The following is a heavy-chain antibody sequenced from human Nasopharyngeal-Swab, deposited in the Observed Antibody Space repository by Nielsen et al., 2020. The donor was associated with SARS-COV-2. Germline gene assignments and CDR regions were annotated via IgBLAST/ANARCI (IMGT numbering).Heavy chain of an antibody. CDR2: VYHTGVT. J-gene: IGHJ3*01. D-gene: IGHD3-3*01. CDR1: GRSIISGGYY. Sequence: SETLSLTCTVSGRSIISGGYYWSWIRQHPGKGLEWIGYVYHTGVTYYNPSLKSRIAMSVDTSKNQFSLSLRSVTAADTAVYYCARDLDGVVSAIDLWGEGTMVTVSS. CDR3: ARDLDGVVSAIDL. V-gene: IGHV4-31*03.